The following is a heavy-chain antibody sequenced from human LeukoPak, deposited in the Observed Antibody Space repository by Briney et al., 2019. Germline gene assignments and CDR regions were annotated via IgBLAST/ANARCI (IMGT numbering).Heavy chain of an antibody. CDR3: ARGYSSSWYYFDY. CDR2: IHYSGST. J-gene: IGHJ4*02. Sequence: PSETLSLTCTVSGGSINNYYWSWIRQPPGKGLEWIGYIHYSGSTNYNPSLKSRATISVDTSKSQFSLKLSSVTAADTAIYYCARGYSSSWYYFDYWGQGTLITVSS. V-gene: IGHV4-59*08. D-gene: IGHD6-13*01. CDR1: GGSINNYY.